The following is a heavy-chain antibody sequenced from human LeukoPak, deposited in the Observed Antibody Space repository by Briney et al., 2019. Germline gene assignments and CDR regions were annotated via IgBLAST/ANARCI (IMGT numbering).Heavy chain of an antibody. CDR3: ASMALGYCSGGSCYPGLDYFDY. CDR2: IYTSGST. Sequence: SETLSLTCTVSGGSISSYYWSWIRQPAGKGLEWIGRIYTSGSTNYNPSLKSRVTMSVDTSKNQFSLKLSSVTAADTAAYYCASMALGYCSGGSCYPGLDYFDYWGQGTLVTVSS. J-gene: IGHJ4*02. CDR1: GGSISSYY. D-gene: IGHD2-15*01. V-gene: IGHV4-4*07.